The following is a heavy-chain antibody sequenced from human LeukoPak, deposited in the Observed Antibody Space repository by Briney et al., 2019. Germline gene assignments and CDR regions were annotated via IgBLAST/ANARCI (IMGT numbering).Heavy chain of an antibody. J-gene: IGHJ4*02. CDR1: GFTFSSYW. CDR2: ISGSGGGT. Sequence: GGSLRLSCAASGFTFSSYWMHWVRQAPGKGLEWVSSISGSGGGTYYADSVKGRFTISSDNSKNTLYLQMNSLRAEDTAVYYCAKVYDDIWGSYRGYFDYWGQGTLVTVSS. CDR3: AKVYDDIWGSYRGYFDY. D-gene: IGHD3-16*01. V-gene: IGHV3-23*01.